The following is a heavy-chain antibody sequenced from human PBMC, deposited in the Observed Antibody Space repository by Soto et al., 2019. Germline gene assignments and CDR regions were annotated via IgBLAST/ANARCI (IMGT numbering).Heavy chain of an antibody. V-gene: IGHV4-4*02. CDR2: IYHSGST. CDR3: ARDPAGGSGSYSNWFDP. Sequence: SETLSLTCAVSGGSISGSNWWSWVRQPPGKGLEWIGEIYHSGSTNYNPSLKSRVTISVDKSKNQFSLKLSSVTAADTAVYYCARDPAGGSGSYSNWFDPWGQGTLVTVSS. D-gene: IGHD3-10*01. J-gene: IGHJ5*02. CDR1: GGSISGSNW.